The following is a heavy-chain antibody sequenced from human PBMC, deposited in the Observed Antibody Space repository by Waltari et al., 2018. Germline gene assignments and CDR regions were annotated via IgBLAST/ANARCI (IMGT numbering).Heavy chain of an antibody. CDR2: ISSSSSTI. D-gene: IGHD4-17*01. V-gene: IGHV3-48*04. J-gene: IGHJ4*02. Sequence: EVQLVESGGGLVQPGGSLRLSCAASGFTFGSYSMNWVRQAPGKGLEWVSYISSSSSTIYYADSVKGRFTISRDNAKNSLYLQMNSLRAEDTAVYYCAREGDYAPFDYWGQGTLVTVSS. CDR1: GFTFGSYS. CDR3: AREGDYAPFDY.